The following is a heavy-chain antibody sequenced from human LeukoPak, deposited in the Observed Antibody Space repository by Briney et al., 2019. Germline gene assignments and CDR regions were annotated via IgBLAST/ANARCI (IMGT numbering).Heavy chain of an antibody. J-gene: IGHJ4*02. V-gene: IGHV3-21*04. CDR3: AKGSRAAGYYFDY. D-gene: IGHD6-25*01. CDR2: ISSSSSYI. CDR1: GFTFSSYS. Sequence: GGSLRLSCAASGFTFSSYSMNWVRQAPGKGLEWVSSISSSSSYIYYADSVKGRFTISRDNSKNTLYLQMNSLRVEDMAVYYCAKGSRAAGYYFDYWGQGTLVTVSS.